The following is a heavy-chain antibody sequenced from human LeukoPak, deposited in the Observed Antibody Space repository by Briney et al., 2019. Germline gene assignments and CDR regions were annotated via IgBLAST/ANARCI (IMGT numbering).Heavy chain of an antibody. J-gene: IGHJ3*02. V-gene: IGHV3-64*01. CDR2: ISSNGGST. Sequence: PGGSLRLSCAASGFTFSSYAMHWVRQAPGKGLEYVSAISSNGGSTYYANSVKGRFTISRDNSKNTLYLQMGSLRAEDTAVYYCAKICSSTSCYSPPRGAFDIWGQGTMVTVSS. D-gene: IGHD2-2*02. CDR1: GFTFSSYA. CDR3: AKICSSTSCYSPPRGAFDI.